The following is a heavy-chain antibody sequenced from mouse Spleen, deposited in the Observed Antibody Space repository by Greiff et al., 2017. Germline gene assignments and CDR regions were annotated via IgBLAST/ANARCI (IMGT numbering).Heavy chain of an antibody. CDR1: GYTFTDYE. V-gene: IGHV1-15*01. D-gene: IGHD2-3*01. Sequence: QVQLKESGAELVRPGASVTLSCKASGYTFTDYEMHWVKQTPVHGLEWIGAIDPETGGTAYNQKFKGKAILTADKSSSTAYMELRSLTSEDSAVYYCTRSGDDGYYNYAMDYWGQGTSVTVSS. CDR2: IDPETGGT. CDR3: TRSGDDGYYNYAMDY. J-gene: IGHJ4*01.